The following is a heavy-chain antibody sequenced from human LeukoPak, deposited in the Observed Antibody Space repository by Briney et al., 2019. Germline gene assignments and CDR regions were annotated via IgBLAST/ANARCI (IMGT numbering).Heavy chain of an antibody. CDR2: ISYDGSNK. Sequence: GGSLRLSCAASGFTFSSYGMHWVRQAPGKGLEWVAVISYDGSNKYYADSVKGRFTISRDNSKNTLYLQMNSLRAEDTAVYYCAKSTHSSWTEYFQHWGQGTLVTVSS. CDR3: AKSTHSSWTEYFQH. D-gene: IGHD6-13*01. J-gene: IGHJ1*01. CDR1: GFTFSSYG. V-gene: IGHV3-30*18.